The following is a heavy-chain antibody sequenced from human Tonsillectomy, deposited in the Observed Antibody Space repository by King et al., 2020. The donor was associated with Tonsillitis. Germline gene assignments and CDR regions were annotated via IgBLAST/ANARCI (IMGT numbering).Heavy chain of an antibody. Sequence: VQLVESGGGLVKPGGSMRLSCAASGFTFSSYSMNWVRQAPGKGLEWVSSISSGTTYIYYADSVKGRFTISRDNAKNSLYLQLNSLRAEDTAVYYCARESSSSWSYYSYVLDVWGQGTTVTVSS. CDR2: ISSGTTYI. CDR3: ARESSSSWSYYSYVLDV. CDR1: GFTFSSYS. V-gene: IGHV3-21*01. D-gene: IGHD6-6*01. J-gene: IGHJ6*02.